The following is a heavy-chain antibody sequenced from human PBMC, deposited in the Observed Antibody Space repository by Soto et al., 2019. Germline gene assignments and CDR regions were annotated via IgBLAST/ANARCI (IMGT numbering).Heavy chain of an antibody. J-gene: IGHJ4*02. Sequence: QVQLVESGGGVVQPGRSLRLSCVASEFIFSSYGMHWVRQAPGKGLEWVAVVWFDGSNEFYADSVKGRFTISRDNSKKTLFLQMNSLRAEDTAVYYCAKMVGVSVAAAGFDLWGQGTLVTVSS. CDR3: AKMVGVSVAAAGFDL. V-gene: IGHV3-33*06. CDR1: EFIFSSYG. D-gene: IGHD6-13*01. CDR2: VWFDGSNE.